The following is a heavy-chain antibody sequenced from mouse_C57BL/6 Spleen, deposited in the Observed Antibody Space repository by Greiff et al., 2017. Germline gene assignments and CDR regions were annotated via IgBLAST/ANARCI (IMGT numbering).Heavy chain of an antibody. D-gene: IGHD2-4*01. V-gene: IGHV1-82*01. CDR2: IYPGDGDT. Sequence: QVQLKESGPELVKPGASVKISCKASGYAFSSSWMNWVKQRPGKGLEWIGRIYPGDGDTNYNGKFKGKATLTADKSSSTAYMQLSSLTSEDSAVYFCAREGYDYDEDWFAYWGQGTLVTVSA. CDR1: GYAFSSSW. CDR3: AREGYDYDEDWFAY. J-gene: IGHJ3*01.